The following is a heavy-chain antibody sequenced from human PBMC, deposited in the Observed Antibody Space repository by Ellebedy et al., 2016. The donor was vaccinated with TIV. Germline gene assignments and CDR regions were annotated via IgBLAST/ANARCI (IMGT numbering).Heavy chain of an antibody. CDR3: GKGRGGRYYGMDV. V-gene: IGHV3-23*01. J-gene: IGHJ6*02. D-gene: IGHD3-9*01. Sequence: GESLKISCAASGFTFSTYSMNWVRQAPGKGQEWVSSISGSGNLAYYAESVKGRFTISRDNSKNMLFLQMNTLGVGDKAVYYCGKGRGGRYYGMDVWGQGTTVTVSS. CDR1: GFTFSTYS. CDR2: ISGSGNLA.